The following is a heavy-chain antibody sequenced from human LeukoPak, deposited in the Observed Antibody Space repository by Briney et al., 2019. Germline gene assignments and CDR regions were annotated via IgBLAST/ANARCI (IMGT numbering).Heavy chain of an antibody. CDR1: GGSISSSSYY. CDR2: IYYSGST. J-gene: IGHJ4*02. CDR3: AGGGWLRYAY. V-gene: IGHV4-39*01. D-gene: IGHD5-24*01. Sequence: SETLSLTCTVSGGSISSSSYYWGWIRQPPGKGLEWIGSIYYSGSTYYNPSLKSRITISVDTSKNQFSLKLSSVTAADTAVYYCAGGGWLRYAYWGQGTLVTVSS.